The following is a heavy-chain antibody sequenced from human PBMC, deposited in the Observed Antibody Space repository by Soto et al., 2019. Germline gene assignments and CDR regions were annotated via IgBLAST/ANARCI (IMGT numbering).Heavy chain of an antibody. J-gene: IGHJ4*02. V-gene: IGHV1-46*03. CDR2: IHYIGATP. D-gene: IGHD2-15*01. CDR1: GYTFTNYY. Sequence: QVQLLQSGAEVKRPGASVKVSCKASGYTFTNYYMHWVRHAPGKGLEWMGVIHYIGATPTYAQKFQGRVTMAMNTSTSTVYVELSSLTSEDTAVYYCARGWPDLPTIGSFDYWGQGTLVTVSS. CDR3: ARGWPDLPTIGSFDY.